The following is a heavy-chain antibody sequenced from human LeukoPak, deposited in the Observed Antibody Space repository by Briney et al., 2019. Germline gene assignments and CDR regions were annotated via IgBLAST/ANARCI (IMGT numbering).Heavy chain of an antibody. V-gene: IGHV4-59*01. CDR2: FYDTRSP. CDR1: GGSISLYY. CDR3: ARGQGSLTY. Sequence: PWGTLSLTCTVSGGSISLYYWSWLRQPPGKGLEWIGYFYDTRSPKYNPSLERRVTISVDMSRNQFSLNLTSVTAADTAVYYCARGQGSLTYWGQGTLATVSS. J-gene: IGHJ4*02.